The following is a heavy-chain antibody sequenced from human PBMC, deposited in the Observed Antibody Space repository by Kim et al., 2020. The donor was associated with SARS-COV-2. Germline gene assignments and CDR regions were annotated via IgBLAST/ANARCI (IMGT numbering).Heavy chain of an antibody. D-gene: IGHD3-10*01. CDR1: GGSISSYY. V-gene: IGHV4-59*13. Sequence: SETLSHTCTVSGGSISSYYWSWIRQPPGKGLEWIGYIYYSGSTNYNPSLKSRVTISVDTSKNQFSLKLSSVTAADTAVYYCARGSRTYYYGSGSSGGMDVWGQGTTVTVSS. CDR2: IYYSGST. CDR3: ARGSRTYYYGSGSSGGMDV. J-gene: IGHJ6*02.